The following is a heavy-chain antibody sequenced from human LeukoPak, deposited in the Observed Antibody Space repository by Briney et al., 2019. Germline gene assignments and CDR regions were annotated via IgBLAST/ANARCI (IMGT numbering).Heavy chain of an antibody. CDR3: ARSVRGILYYFDY. CDR2: IYYSGST. J-gene: IGHJ4*02. Sequence: SETLSLTCTVSGGSISSSSYYWGWIRQPPGKGLEWIGSIYYSGSTYYNPSLKVRVTISVDTSKNQFSLKLSSVTAADTAVYYCARSVRGILYYFDYWGQGTLVTVSS. D-gene: IGHD2/OR15-2a*01. CDR1: GGSISSSSYY. V-gene: IGHV4-39*01.